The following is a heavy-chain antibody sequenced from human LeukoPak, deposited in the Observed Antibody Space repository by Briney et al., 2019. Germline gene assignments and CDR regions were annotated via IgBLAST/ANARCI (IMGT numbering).Heavy chain of an antibody. CDR2: ISSSSSYI. D-gene: IGHD3-10*01. J-gene: IGHJ4*02. Sequence: GGSLRLSCAASGFTFRSYSMNWVRQAPGKGLEWVSSISSSSSYIYYADSVKGRFTISRDNAKNSLYLQMNSLRAEDTAVYYCAKSGRAYGSGSYYNVYWGQGTLVTVSS. V-gene: IGHV3-21*04. CDR3: AKSGRAYGSGSYYNVY. CDR1: GFTFRSYS.